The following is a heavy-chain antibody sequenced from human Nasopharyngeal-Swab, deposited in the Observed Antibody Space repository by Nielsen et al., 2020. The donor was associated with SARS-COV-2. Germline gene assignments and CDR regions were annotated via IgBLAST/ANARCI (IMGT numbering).Heavy chain of an antibody. CDR1: GFTFSSYN. Sequence: GESLKISCAASGFTFSSYNMNWVRQAPGKGLEWVPSISSSSSYIYYADSVKGRFTISRDNAKNSLYLQMNSLRAEDTAVYYCARGCVLTGPSCYYYGMDVWGQGTTVTVSS. V-gene: IGHV3-21*01. J-gene: IGHJ6*02. CDR3: ARGCVLTGPSCYYYGMDV. CDR2: ISSSSSYI. D-gene: IGHD3-9*01.